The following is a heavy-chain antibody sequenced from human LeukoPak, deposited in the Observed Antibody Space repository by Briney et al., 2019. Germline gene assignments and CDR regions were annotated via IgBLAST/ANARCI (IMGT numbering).Heavy chain of an antibody. D-gene: IGHD2-2*01. CDR3: AKGDIVVVPAAMADY. CDR1: GFTFGNYG. J-gene: IGHJ4*02. Sequence: GGPLRLSCAASGFTFGNYGMSWVRQAPGKGLEWDSAISGSGSYTDYADSVKGRFTISKDNSKNTLYMRMSSLRAEDTAVYYCAKGDIVVVPAAMADYWGQGTLVTVSS. V-gene: IGHV3-23*01. CDR2: ISGSGSYT.